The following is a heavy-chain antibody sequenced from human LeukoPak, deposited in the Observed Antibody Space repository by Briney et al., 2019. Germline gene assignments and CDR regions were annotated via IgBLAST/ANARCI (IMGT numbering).Heavy chain of an antibody. V-gene: IGHV4-34*01. J-gene: IGHJ4*02. CDR1: GGSFSGYY. D-gene: IGHD3-10*01. Sequence: PSETLSLTCAVYGGSFSGYYWSWIRQPPGKGLEWIGEINHSGSTNYNPSLKSRVTISVDTSKNQFSLKLSSVTAADTAVYYCAGSWPDYYGSGSYYESVARTGTPFDYWGQGTLVTVSS. CDR2: INHSGST. CDR3: AGSWPDYYGSGSYYESVARTGTPFDY.